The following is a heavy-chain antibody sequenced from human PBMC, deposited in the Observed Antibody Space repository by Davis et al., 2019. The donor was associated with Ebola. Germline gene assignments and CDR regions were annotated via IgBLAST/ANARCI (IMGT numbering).Heavy chain of an antibody. D-gene: IGHD3-22*01. V-gene: IGHV4-34*01. Sequence: PGGSLRLSCAVYGGSFSGYYWSWIRQPPGKGLEWIGEINHSGSTNYNPSLKSRVTISVDTSKNQFSLKLSSVTAADTAVYYCARLRGVTMIVVVSSPRYYYYGMDVWGQGTTVTVSS. CDR2: INHSGST. J-gene: IGHJ6*02. CDR3: ARLRGVTMIVVVSSPRYYYYGMDV. CDR1: GGSFSGYY.